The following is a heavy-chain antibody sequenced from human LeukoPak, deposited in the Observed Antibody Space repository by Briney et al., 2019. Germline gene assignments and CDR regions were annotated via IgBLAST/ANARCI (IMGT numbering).Heavy chain of an antibody. V-gene: IGHV1-58*02. J-gene: IGHJ3*02. CDR1: GFTFTSSA. CDR3: ARDGISRYGAFDI. CDR2: IVVGSGNT. D-gene: IGHD5-18*01. Sequence: SVKVSCKASGFTFTSSAMQWVRQARGQRLEWIGWIVVGSGNTNYAQKFQERVTITRDMSTSTAYMELSSLRSDDTAVYYCARDGISRYGAFDIWGHGTMITVSS.